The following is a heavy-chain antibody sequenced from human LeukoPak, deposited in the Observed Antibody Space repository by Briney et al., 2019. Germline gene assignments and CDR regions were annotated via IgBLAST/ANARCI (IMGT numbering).Heavy chain of an antibody. V-gene: IGHV3-30*18. Sequence: PGGSLRLSCAASGFTFSSYGMHWVCQAPGKGLEWVAVISYDGSNKYYADSVKGRFTISRDNSKNTLYLQMNSLRAEDTAVYYCAKDMYSSSWYYFDYWGQGTLVTVSS. CDR3: AKDMYSSSWYYFDY. CDR2: ISYDGSNK. J-gene: IGHJ4*02. D-gene: IGHD6-13*01. CDR1: GFTFSSYG.